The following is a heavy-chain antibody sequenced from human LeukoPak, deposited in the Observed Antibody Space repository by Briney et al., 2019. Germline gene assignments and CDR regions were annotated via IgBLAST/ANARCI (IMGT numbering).Heavy chain of an antibody. D-gene: IGHD5-18*01. J-gene: IGHJ4*02. V-gene: IGHV3-74*01. Sequence: GGSLRLSCAASGFTFSSYWMHWVRQAQGKGLVWVSRINSDGSSTSYADSVKGRFTISRDNAKNTLYLQMNSLRAEDTAVYYCARVAIPGVFYFDYWGQGTLVTVSS. CDR1: GFTFSSYW. CDR2: INSDGSST. CDR3: ARVAIPGVFYFDY.